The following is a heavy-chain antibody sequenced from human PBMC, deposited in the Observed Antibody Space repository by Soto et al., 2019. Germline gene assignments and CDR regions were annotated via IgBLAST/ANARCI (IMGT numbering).Heavy chain of an antibody. D-gene: IGHD6-6*01. CDR3: ARVQLVQHYYFDY. V-gene: IGHV1-69*13. J-gene: IGHJ4*02. CDR2: IIPIFGTA. Sequence: GASVKVSCKASGGTFSSYAISWVRQAPGQGLEWMGGIIPIFGTANYAQKFQGRVTITADETTSTAYMELSSLRSEDTAVYYCARVQLVQHYYFDYWGQGTLVTVSS. CDR1: GGTFSSYA.